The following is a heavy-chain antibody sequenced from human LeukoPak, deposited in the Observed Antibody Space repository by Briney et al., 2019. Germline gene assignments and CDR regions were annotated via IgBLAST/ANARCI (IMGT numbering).Heavy chain of an antibody. CDR2: INPKIVGT. V-gene: IGHV1-2*02. J-gene: IGHJ3*02. CDR1: GYTFTGYF. D-gene: IGHD5-18*01. CDR3: ARGKGYSYGYLGAFDI. Sequence: GASGKVSSKASGYTFTGYFMNWVGQAPGQGLEWRGWINPKIVGTNYAPKFQGRVTMTRVTTISTAYMELSRLGSDDTAVSDCARGKGYSYGYLGAFDIWGQGTMVTVSS.